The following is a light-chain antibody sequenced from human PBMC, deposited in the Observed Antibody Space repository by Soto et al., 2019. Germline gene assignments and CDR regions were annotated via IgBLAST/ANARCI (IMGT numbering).Light chain of an antibody. Sequence: IVMTQSPATLSVSPGERATFSCRASQNIRTNLAWYQQKPGQVPRLLIYGASTRATGVPARFSGSGSGTEFILTISSLQSEDFAIYYCQQYNNWLWTFGQGTKVEIK. CDR2: GAS. J-gene: IGKJ1*01. CDR3: QQYNNWLWT. V-gene: IGKV3-15*01. CDR1: QNIRTN.